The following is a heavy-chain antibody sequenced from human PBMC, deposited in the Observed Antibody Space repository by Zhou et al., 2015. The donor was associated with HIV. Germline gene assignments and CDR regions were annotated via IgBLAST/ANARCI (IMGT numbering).Heavy chain of an antibody. CDR3: VRSEGSVFYAFDF. J-gene: IGHJ3*01. CDR1: GGSFSNFG. CDR2: IIPNLHIT. Sequence: QVQLVQSGAGVKKPGSSVKVSCKPSGGSFSNFGFNWVRQAPGQGLEWMGGIIPNLHITKHAQKFQDRVTFTADDSTXTVYMELNSLDSDDTALYYCVRSEGSVFYAFDFWGPGTSVAVS. D-gene: IGHD5/OR15-5a*01. V-gene: IGHV1-69*01.